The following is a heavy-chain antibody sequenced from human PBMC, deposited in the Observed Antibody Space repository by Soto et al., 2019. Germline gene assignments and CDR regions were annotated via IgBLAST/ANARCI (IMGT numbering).Heavy chain of an antibody. Sequence: PSETLSLTCAVYGGSFSGYYWSWIRQPPGKGLEWIGEINHSGGTNYNPSLKSRVTISVDTSKNQFSLKLSSVTAADTAVYYCATDYCSSTSCYGEWGQGTLVTVSS. J-gene: IGHJ4*02. CDR2: INHSGGT. CDR3: ATDYCSSTSCYGE. CDR1: GGSFSGYY. V-gene: IGHV4-34*01. D-gene: IGHD2-2*01.